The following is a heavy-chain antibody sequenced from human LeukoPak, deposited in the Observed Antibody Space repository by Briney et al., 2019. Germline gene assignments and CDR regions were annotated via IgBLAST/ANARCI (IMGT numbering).Heavy chain of an antibody. CDR3: ARPNSSGWYPFDY. CDR1: GGSIRSSSYY. Sequence: PSATLSLTCTVSGGSIRSSSYYWGWIRQPPGKWLEWIGSIYYSGNTYYNPSLKSRVTISVDTSKNQFSLRLSSVTAADPAVYYCARPNSSGWYPFDYWGQGTLVSVSS. V-gene: IGHV4-39*01. CDR2: IYYSGNT. J-gene: IGHJ4*02. D-gene: IGHD6-19*01.